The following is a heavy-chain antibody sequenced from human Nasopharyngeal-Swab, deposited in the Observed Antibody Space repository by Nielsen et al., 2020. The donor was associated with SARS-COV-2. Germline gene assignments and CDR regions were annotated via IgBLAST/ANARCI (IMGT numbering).Heavy chain of an antibody. Sequence: SETLSLTCTVSGGSISSHSYYWAWIRQPPGKGPAWIGHIYYTGSTHYNPSLRSRVTTSVDTSKNQFSLELRSVTAADTGVYFCARLNYDFGGLYGVDVWGQGTTVTVSS. CDR3: ARLNYDFGGLYGVDV. CDR1: GGSISSHSYY. D-gene: IGHD3-3*01. J-gene: IGHJ6*02. V-gene: IGHV4-39*01. CDR2: IYYTGST.